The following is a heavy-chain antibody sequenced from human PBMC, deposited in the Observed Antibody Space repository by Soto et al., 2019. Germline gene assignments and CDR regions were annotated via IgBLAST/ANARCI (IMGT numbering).Heavy chain of an antibody. V-gene: IGHV3-74*01. CDR1: GFTFSNYW. J-gene: IGHJ4*02. Sequence: PGGSLRLSCAASGFTFSNYWMHWVRQAPGEGLVWVSSINNDGSRTWYADSVRGRIAMSRDNARNLVYLQMNSLRAEDTAVYYCGTTCEYWCQGA. CDR3: GTTCEY. CDR2: INNDGSRT. D-gene: IGHD1-1*01.